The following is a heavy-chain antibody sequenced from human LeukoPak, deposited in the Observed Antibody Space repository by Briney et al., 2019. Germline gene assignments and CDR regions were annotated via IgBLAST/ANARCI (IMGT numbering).Heavy chain of an antibody. J-gene: IGHJ4*02. V-gene: IGHV4-59*08. CDR2: IYYSGST. CDR1: GGSISSYY. D-gene: IGHD1-26*01. CDR3: ARHVIEWELHGRNFDY. Sequence: SETLSLTCTVSGGSISSYYWSWIRQPPGKGLEWIGYIYYSGSTNYNPSLKSRATISVDTSKNQFSLNLSSVTAADTAVYYCARHVIEWELHGRNFDYWGQGTLVTVSS.